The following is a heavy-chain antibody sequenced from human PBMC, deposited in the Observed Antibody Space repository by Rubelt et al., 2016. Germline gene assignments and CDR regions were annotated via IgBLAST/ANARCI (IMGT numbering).Heavy chain of an antibody. V-gene: IGHV4-39*07. D-gene: IGHD5-12*01. J-gene: IGHJ6*02. CDR1: GGSISSTNNY. CDR2: ISYSGST. CDR3: ARTIAARREDYFYYGMDV. Sequence: QLQLQESGPGLVKPSETLSLTCTVSGGSISSTNNYWAWIRPPPGKGLEWIGSISYSGSTYYNPSLKSRVTISVEPSNNQFSQKLTSVAGAETAGYFWARTIAARREDYFYYGMDVWGQGTTVTVSS.